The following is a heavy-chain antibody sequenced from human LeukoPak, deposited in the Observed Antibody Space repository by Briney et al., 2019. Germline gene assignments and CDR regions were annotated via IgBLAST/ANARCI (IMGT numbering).Heavy chain of an antibody. Sequence: GGSLRLSCAASGFTFSAYGMHWVRQAPGKGLEWVAFIRSDGSDKQYGDSVRGRFTTSRDNSKNTLLLQMNSLRAEDTAVYYCAKTYSNSWYFDYWGQGTLVTVSS. CDR1: GFTFSAYG. J-gene: IGHJ4*02. V-gene: IGHV3-30*02. D-gene: IGHD6-13*01. CDR3: AKTYSNSWYFDY. CDR2: IRSDGSDK.